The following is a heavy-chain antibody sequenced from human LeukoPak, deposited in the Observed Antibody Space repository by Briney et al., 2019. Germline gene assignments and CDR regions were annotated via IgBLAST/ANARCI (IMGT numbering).Heavy chain of an antibody. Sequence: SGGSLRLSCAASGFTFSDHYMDWVRQAPGKGLEWVGRTRNKANSHTTEYAASVKGKFTISRDDSKISLYLQMNSLKTEDTAVYYCTTGLTGTTDYWGQGTLVTVSS. D-gene: IGHD1-7*01. CDR3: TTGLTGTTDY. V-gene: IGHV3-72*01. CDR1: GFTFSDHY. CDR2: TRNKANSHTT. J-gene: IGHJ4*02.